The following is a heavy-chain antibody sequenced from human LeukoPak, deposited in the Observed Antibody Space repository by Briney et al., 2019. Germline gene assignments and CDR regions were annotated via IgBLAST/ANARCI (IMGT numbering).Heavy chain of an antibody. V-gene: IGHV4-59*08. D-gene: IGHD2-15*01. CDR2: IYYSGST. CDR3: AQTKYCSGGSCYFDY. J-gene: IGHJ4*02. CDR1: GGSISSYY. Sequence: SETLSLTCTVSGGSISSYYWSWIRQPPGKGLEWIGYIYYSGSTNYNPSLKSRVTISVDTSKNQFSLKLSSVTAADTAVYYCAQTKYCSGGSCYFDYWGQGTLVTVSS.